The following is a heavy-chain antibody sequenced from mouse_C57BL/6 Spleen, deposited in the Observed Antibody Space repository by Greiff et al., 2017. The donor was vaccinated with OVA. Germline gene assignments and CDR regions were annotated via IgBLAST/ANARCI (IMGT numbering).Heavy chain of an antibody. CDR2: INYDGSST. CDR3: ARVYYDRGDWYFDV. J-gene: IGHJ1*03. V-gene: IGHV5-16*01. Sequence: DVHLVESEGGLVQPGSSMKLSCTASGFTFSDYYMAWVRQVPEKGLEWVANINYDGSSTYYLDSLKSRFIISRDNAKNILYLQMSSLKSEDTATYYCARVYYDRGDWYFDVWGTGTTVTVSS. CDR1: GFTFSDYY. D-gene: IGHD2-4*01.